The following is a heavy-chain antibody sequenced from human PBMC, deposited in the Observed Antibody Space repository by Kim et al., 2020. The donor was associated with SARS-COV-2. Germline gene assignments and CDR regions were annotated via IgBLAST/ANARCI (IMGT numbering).Heavy chain of an antibody. CDR2: IYYSGST. J-gene: IGHJ4*02. CDR3: ARRQPDRSLPAAMPYFDY. CDR1: GGSISSSSYY. D-gene: IGHD2-2*01. V-gene: IGHV4-39*01. Sequence: SETLSLTCTVSGGSISSSSYYWGWIRQPPGKGLEWIGSIYYSGSTYYNPSLKSRVTISVDTSKNQFSLKLSSVTAADTAVYYCARRQPDRSLPAAMPYFDYWGQGTLVTVSS.